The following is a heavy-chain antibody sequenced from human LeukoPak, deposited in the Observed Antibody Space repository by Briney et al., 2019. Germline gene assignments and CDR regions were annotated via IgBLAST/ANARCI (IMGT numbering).Heavy chain of an antibody. D-gene: IGHD6-13*01. Sequence: PGGSLRLSCAASGFTFNIYAMSWVRQAPGKGPEWVSAIRGSGGSTYYADSVKGRFTISRDNSKNTLYLQMNSLRAEDTAVYYCAKFRRPIAAAGEGWGQGTLVTVSS. V-gene: IGHV3-23*01. CDR3: AKFRRPIAAAGEG. CDR1: GFTFNIYA. CDR2: IRGSGGST. J-gene: IGHJ4*02.